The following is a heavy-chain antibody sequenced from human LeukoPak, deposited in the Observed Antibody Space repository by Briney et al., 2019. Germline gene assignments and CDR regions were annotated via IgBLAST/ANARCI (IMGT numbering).Heavy chain of an antibody. CDR2: ISYDGSNK. CDR3: ASGDDYYDSSGYSFHAFDV. D-gene: IGHD3-22*01. Sequence: PGGSLRLSCAASGFTFSSYAMHWVRQAPGKGLEWVAVISYDGSNKYYADSVKGRFTIPRDNSKNTLYLQMNSLRAEDTAVYYCASGDDYYDSSGYSFHAFDVWGQGTMVTVSS. J-gene: IGHJ3*01. V-gene: IGHV3-30-3*01. CDR1: GFTFSSYA.